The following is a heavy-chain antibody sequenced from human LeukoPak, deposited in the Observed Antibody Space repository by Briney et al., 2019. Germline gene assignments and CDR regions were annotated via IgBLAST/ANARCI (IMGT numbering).Heavy chain of an antibody. CDR1: GGSISSYY. J-gene: IGHJ6*02. CDR2: IYYSGST. CDR3: ARGITMVRARHYHYYYYGMDV. V-gene: IGHV4-59*08. D-gene: IGHD3-10*01. Sequence: PSETLSLTCTVSGGSISSYYWSWIRQPPGKGLEWIGYIYYSGSTNYNPSLKSRVTISVDTSKNQFSLKLSSVTAADTAVYYCARGITMVRARHYHYYYYGMDVWGQGTTVTVSS.